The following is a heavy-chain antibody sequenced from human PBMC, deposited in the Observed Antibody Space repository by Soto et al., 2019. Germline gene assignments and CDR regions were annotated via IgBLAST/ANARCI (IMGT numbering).Heavy chain of an antibody. J-gene: IGHJ4*02. V-gene: IGHV3-23*01. CDR1: GFTFSSYS. CDR2: ISGSGGST. Sequence: GGSLRLSGAASGFTFSSYSMSWVRQAPGKGLEWVSAISGSGGSTYYADSVKGRFTISRDNSKNTLYLQMNSLRDEDTAVYYCAKGRGSPTPPYLGQGTLLTVSS. CDR3: AKGRGSPTPPY. D-gene: IGHD2-15*01.